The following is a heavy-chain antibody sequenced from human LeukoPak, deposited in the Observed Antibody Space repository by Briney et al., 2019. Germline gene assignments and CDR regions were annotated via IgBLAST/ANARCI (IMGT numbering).Heavy chain of an antibody. Sequence: GESLKISCKGSGYSFTSYWIGWVRQMPGKGLEWMGIIYPGDSGTRYSPSFQGQVTISADKSISTAYLQWSSLKASDTAMYYCARQDYDFWSGYVNWFDPWGQGTLVTVSS. J-gene: IGHJ5*02. V-gene: IGHV5-51*01. CDR2: IYPGDSGT. CDR3: ARQDYDFWSGYVNWFDP. D-gene: IGHD3-3*01. CDR1: GYSFTSYW.